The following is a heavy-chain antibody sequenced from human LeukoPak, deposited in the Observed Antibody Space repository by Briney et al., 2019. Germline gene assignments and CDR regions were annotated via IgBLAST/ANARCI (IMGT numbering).Heavy chain of an antibody. CDR1: GFTFSSYS. J-gene: IGHJ6*02. CDR2: ISSSSSFI. V-gene: IGHV3-21*01. CDR3: ATITAVAAAGRIPYGMDV. Sequence: GGSLRLSCAASGFTFSSYSMNWVRQAPGKGLELVSSISSSSSFIYYADSVKGRFTISRDNAKNSLYLQMNSLRAEDTAAYYCATITAVAAAGRIPYGMDVWGQGTTVTVSS. D-gene: IGHD6-13*01.